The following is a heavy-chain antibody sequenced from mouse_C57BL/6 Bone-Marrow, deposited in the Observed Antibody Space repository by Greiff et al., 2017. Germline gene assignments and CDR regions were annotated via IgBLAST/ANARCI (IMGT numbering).Heavy chain of an antibody. CDR3: ARQIYYDYDGGFAY. V-gene: IGHV5-6*01. Sequence: EVKVVESGGDLVKPGGSLKLSCAASGFTFSSYGMSWVRQTPDKRLEWVATISSGGSYTYYPDSVKGRFTISRDNAKNTLYLQMSSLKSEDTAMYDCARQIYYDYDGGFAYWGQGTLVTVSA. D-gene: IGHD2-4*01. CDR1: GFTFSSYG. J-gene: IGHJ3*01. CDR2: ISSGGSYT.